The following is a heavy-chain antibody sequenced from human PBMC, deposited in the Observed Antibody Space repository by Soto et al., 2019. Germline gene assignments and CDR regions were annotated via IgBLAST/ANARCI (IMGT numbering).Heavy chain of an antibody. CDR2: ISGSGGST. J-gene: IGHJ3*02. D-gene: IGHD4-4*01. CDR1: GFTFSSYA. V-gene: IGHV3-23*01. Sequence: GGSLRLSCAASGFTFSSYAMSWVRQAPGKVLEWVSAISGSGGSTYYADSVKGRFTISRDNSKNTLYLQMNSLRAEDTAVYYCAKADSEAETFDIWGQGTMVTVSS. CDR3: AKADSEAETFDI.